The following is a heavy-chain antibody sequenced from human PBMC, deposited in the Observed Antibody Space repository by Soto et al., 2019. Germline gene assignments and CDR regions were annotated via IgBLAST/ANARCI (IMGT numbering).Heavy chain of an antibody. CDR2: IKSKIDRGTI. J-gene: IGHJ3*02. CDR1: GFIFTKAW. D-gene: IGHD2-21*02. Sequence: EVQLVESGGDLVEPGGSLRLSCAASGFIFTKAWMSWVRQSPGKGLEWVGRIKSKIDRGTIDYAAPLKGRISISRDDSKNTLFVQLNSLKIEDTGVYYCATNNVVGVTNEAFDIWGHGTMVTVSS. V-gene: IGHV3-15*01. CDR3: ATNNVVGVTNEAFDI.